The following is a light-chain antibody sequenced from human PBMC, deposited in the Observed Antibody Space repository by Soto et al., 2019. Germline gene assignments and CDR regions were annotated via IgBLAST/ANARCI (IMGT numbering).Light chain of an antibody. CDR2: AAS. CDR1: DSIDRY. J-gene: IGKJ3*01. Sequence: DIQMTQSPSSLSAFVGDTVTINCRATDSIDRYLNWYQQKPGQAPRVLITAASTLESGVPSRFSGSGSWTDFTLTINNLPPEDFATYYFQRTYNAPFTFGPGTKVSIK. V-gene: IGKV1-39*01. CDR3: QRTYNAPFT.